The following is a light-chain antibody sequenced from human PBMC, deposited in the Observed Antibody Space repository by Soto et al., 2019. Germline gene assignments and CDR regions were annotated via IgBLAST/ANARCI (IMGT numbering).Light chain of an antibody. CDR2: DVS. CDR1: QSISGW. V-gene: IGKV1-5*01. J-gene: IGKJ1*01. Sequence: DIQMTQSPSTLSASVGDRVTITCRASQSISGWLAWYQQKPGKAPKVLIFDVSSLERGVPSRFSGSGSGTEFTLTISNLQPDDFANYYCQQYKSYSRTFGQGTKVEI. CDR3: QQYKSYSRT.